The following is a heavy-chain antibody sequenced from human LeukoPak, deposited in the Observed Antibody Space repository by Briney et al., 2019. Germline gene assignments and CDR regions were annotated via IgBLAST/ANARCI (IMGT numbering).Heavy chain of an antibody. CDR2: INAGNGNT. J-gene: IGHJ4*02. CDR3: ATDPWYYSEVVY. V-gene: IGHV1-3*01. D-gene: IGHD3-22*01. Sequence: ASVKVSCKASGYTFTSYAMHWVRQAPGQRLEWMGWINAGNGNTKYSQKFQGRVTITRDTSASTAYMELSSLRSEDTAAYYCATDPWYYSEVVYWGQGTLVTVSS. CDR1: GYTFTSYA.